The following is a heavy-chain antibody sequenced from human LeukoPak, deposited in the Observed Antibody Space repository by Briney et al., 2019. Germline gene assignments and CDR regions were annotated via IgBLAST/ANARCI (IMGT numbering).Heavy chain of an antibody. CDR3: ARDKWDDETGTDD. Sequence: GGSLRLSCKASEFTFRNYNMNWFRQAPGKGLEWISYISSDSKSIYNADSVKGRFTISRDNAKNSLSLQMDSLRADDTAVYHCARDKWDDETGTDDWGQGTLVTVSS. CDR1: EFTFRNYN. J-gene: IGHJ4*02. D-gene: IGHD1-1*01. V-gene: IGHV3-48*04. CDR2: ISSDSKSI.